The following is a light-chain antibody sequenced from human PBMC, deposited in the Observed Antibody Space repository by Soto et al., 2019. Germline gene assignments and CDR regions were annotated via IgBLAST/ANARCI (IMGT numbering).Light chain of an antibody. CDR1: QYIRTH. J-gene: IGKJ3*01. CDR3: QQFDDLPIT. CDR2: DAS. V-gene: IGKV1-33*01. Sequence: DIQMTQSPSSLSASVGDRVTINCQASQYIRTHLNWYQQKPGKGPNLLIFDASNLESGVPLRFSGSGSGTDFSFTISSLQPEDIATYYCQQFDDLPITFGPGTKVDIK.